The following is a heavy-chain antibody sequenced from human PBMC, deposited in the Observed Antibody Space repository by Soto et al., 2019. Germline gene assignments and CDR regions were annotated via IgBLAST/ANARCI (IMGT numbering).Heavy chain of an antibody. J-gene: IGHJ3*02. D-gene: IGHD3-22*01. Sequence: QLQLQESGPGLVKPAETLSLIRSVSGGSMSSSSYYWGWIRQPPGKGLEWIGNVYHSGSSYYNPSLKSRLTISVHPSKNQFSLTLNSVTAADTAVYYCARRQDYYDSSGYYNDAFDIWGQGTEVTVSS. V-gene: IGHV4-39*01. CDR2: VYHSGSS. CDR3: ARRQDYYDSSGYYNDAFDI. CDR1: GGSMSSSSYY.